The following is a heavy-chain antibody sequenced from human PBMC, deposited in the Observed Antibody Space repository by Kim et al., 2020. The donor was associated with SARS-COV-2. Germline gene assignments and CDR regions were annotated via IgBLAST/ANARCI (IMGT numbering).Heavy chain of an antibody. V-gene: IGHV3-23*01. J-gene: IGHJ6*02. CDR2: ISGSGGST. CDR1: GFTFSSYA. D-gene: IGHD6-13*01. Sequence: GGSLRLSCAASGFTFSSYAMSWVRQAPGKGLEWVSAISGSGGSTYYADSVKGRFTISRDNSKNTLYLQMNSLRAEDTAVYYCAKDLRRGIAAAYYYYYGMDVWGQGTTVTVSS. CDR3: AKDLRRGIAAAYYYYYGMDV.